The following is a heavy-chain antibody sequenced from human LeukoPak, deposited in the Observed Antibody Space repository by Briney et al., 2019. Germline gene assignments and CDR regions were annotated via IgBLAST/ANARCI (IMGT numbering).Heavy chain of an antibody. CDR1: GGSFSGYY. CDR3: AGHRRGILDYFDY. Sequence: SETLSLTCAVYGGSFSGYYWSWIRQPPGKGLEWIGEINHSGSTNYNPSLKSRVTISVDTSKNQFSLKLSSVTAADTAVYYCAGHRRGILDYFDYWGQGTLVTVSS. V-gene: IGHV4-34*01. J-gene: IGHJ4*02. D-gene: IGHD3-16*01. CDR2: INHSGST.